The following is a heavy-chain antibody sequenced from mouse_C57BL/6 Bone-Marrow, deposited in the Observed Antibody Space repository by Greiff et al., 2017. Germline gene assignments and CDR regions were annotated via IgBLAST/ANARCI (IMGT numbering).Heavy chain of an antibody. J-gene: IGHJ2*01. Sequence: VQLQQSGPELVKPGASVKISCKASGYTFTDYYMNWVKQSHGKSLEWIGDINPNNGGTSYNQKFKGKAALTVDKSSSTAYMELRSLTSEDSAVYYCARAFSNRDEDYWGQGTTLTVSS. CDR2: INPNNGGT. CDR3: ARAFSNRDEDY. CDR1: GYTFTDYY. V-gene: IGHV1-26*01. D-gene: IGHD2-5*01.